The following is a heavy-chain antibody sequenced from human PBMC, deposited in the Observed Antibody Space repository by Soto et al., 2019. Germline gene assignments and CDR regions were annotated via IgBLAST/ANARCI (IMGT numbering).Heavy chain of an antibody. V-gene: IGHV6-1*01. Sequence: SQTLSLPCAISGDSVSSNSAAWNWIRQSPSRGLEWLGRTYYKSKWYNDYAVSVKSRITINPDTSKNQFSLQLNSVTPEDTAVYYCVGGWGATVTTAPFDYWGQGTLVTVSS. J-gene: IGHJ4*02. CDR2: TYYKSKWYN. D-gene: IGHD4-4*01. CDR3: VGGWGATVTTAPFDY. CDR1: GDSVSSNSAA.